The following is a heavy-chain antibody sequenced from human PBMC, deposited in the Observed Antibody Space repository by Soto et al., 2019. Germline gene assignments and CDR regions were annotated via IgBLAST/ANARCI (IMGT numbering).Heavy chain of an antibody. CDR1: VFTFSSYA. CDR3: AKDSIAVAFNWFDP. Sequence: PWGSLRLSCAASVFTFSSYAMSWFRQAPGKGLEWVSAISGSGGSTYYADSVKGRFTISRDNSKNTLYLQMNSLRAEDTAVYYCAKDSIAVAFNWFDPWGQGTLVTVSS. CDR2: ISGSGGST. J-gene: IGHJ5*02. D-gene: IGHD6-19*01. V-gene: IGHV3-23*01.